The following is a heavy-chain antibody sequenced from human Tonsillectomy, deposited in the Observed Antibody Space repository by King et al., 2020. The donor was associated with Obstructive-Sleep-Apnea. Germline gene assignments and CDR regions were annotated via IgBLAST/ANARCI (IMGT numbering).Heavy chain of an antibody. D-gene: IGHD3-10*01. J-gene: IGHJ6*02. V-gene: IGHV1-8*01. Sequence: VQLVESGAEVKKPGASVKVSCKASGYTFTSYDINWVRQATGQGLEWMGWMNPNSGNTGYAQKFQGRVTMTRNTSISTAYMELSSLGSEDTAVYYCARVYSYYYGSGSYYYYYGMDVWGQGTTVTVSS. CDR2: MNPNSGNT. CDR1: GYTFTSYD. CDR3: ARVYSYYYGSGSYYYYYGMDV.